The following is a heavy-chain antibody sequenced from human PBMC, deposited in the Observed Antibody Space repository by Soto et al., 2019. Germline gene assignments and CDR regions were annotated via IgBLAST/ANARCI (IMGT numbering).Heavy chain of an antibody. CDR3: TSQGGYCSSPSCYTALYYYYGMDV. CDR2: IKSKTDGGTT. CDR1: GFTFSNAW. V-gene: IGHV3-15*01. J-gene: IGHJ6*02. Sequence: GSLRLSFAASGFTFSNAWMSWVRQAPGKWLEWVGRIKSKTDGGTTDYAAPVKGSFTISRDDSKNKLYLQMNSLKTEDTAVYDGTSQGGYCSSPSCYTALYYYYGMDVWGQGTTVTVSS. D-gene: IGHD2-2*02.